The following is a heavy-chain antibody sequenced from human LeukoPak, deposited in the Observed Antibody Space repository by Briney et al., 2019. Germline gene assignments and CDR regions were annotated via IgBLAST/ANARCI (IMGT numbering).Heavy chain of an antibody. CDR3: AKDHYRHDSSGYYYCPDY. J-gene: IGHJ4*02. CDR2: ISGSGGST. CDR1: GFTFSSYA. V-gene: IGHV3-23*01. Sequence: GGSLRLSCAASGFTFSSYAMSWVRQAPGKGLEWVSAISGSGGSTYYADSVKGRFTISRDNSKNTLYLQMNSLRAEDTAVYYCAKDHYRHDSSGYYYCPDYWGQGTLVTVSS. D-gene: IGHD3-22*01.